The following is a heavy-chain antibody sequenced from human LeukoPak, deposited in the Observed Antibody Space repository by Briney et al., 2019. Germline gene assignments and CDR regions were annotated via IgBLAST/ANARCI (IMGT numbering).Heavy chain of an antibody. CDR1: GFTFSSYG. V-gene: IGHV3-30*02. J-gene: IGHJ4*02. D-gene: IGHD6-6*01. Sequence: GGSLRLSCAASGFTFSSYGMHWVRQAPGKGLEWVAFIRYDGSNKYYADSVKGRFTISRDNSKNTLYLQMNSLRAEDTAVYYCAKDPSPRSSAPPRGGQGTLVTVS. CDR3: AKDPSPRSSAPPR. CDR2: IRYDGSNK.